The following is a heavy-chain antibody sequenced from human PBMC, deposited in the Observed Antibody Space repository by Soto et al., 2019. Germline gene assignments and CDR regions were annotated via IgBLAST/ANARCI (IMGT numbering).Heavy chain of an antibody. Sequence: PGESLKISCKGSVYIFTSHWIAWVRQMPGKGLEWMGIIYPGDSDTIYSPSFQGQVTFSVDKSISTVYLQWTTLKASDTAIYYCARRVPSGSGADYYGMDVWGQGTTVTVSS. J-gene: IGHJ6*02. CDR2: IYPGDSDT. D-gene: IGHD3-10*01. CDR3: ARRVPSGSGADYYGMDV. V-gene: IGHV5-51*01. CDR1: VYIFTSHW.